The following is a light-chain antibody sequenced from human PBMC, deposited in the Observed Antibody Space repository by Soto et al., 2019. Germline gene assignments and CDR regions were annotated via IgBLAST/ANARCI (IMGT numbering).Light chain of an antibody. Sequence: DIQMTQSPFSLSASVGDRVTITCRASQGIRNHLAWFQQKPGTAPKALIYDASSRQSGVPSKFSGSGSGTDFTLTISSLQPEDFATYYCQQYESYPYTFGPGTKVNIK. V-gene: IGKV1-16*02. CDR2: DAS. J-gene: IGKJ3*01. CDR1: QGIRNH. CDR3: QQYESYPYT.